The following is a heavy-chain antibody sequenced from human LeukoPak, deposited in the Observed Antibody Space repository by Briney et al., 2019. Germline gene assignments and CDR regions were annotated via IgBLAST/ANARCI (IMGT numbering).Heavy chain of an antibody. D-gene: IGHD6-19*01. V-gene: IGHV4-34*01. CDR3: ARAVAGIYHYYGMDV. CDR2: INHSGST. CDR1: GGSFSGYY. J-gene: IGHJ6*02. Sequence: SETLSLTCAVYGGSFSGYYWSWIRQPPGKGLEWIGEINHSGSTNYNPSLKSRVTISVDTSKSQFSLKLSSVTAADTAVYYCARAVAGIYHYYGMDVWGQGTTVTVSS.